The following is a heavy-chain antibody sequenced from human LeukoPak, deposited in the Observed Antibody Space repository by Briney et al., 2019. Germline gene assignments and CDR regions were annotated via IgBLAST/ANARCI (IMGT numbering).Heavy chain of an antibody. J-gene: IGHJ5*02. CDR2: INPNSGGT. V-gene: IGHV1-2*02. Sequence: ASVKVSCKTYGYTFIGYYLHWVRQAPGQGLEWMGWINPNSGGTNSAQKFQGRVIMTRDTSISTAYMDLSRLRSDDTAVYYCAREAPYSTSSDWFDPWGQGTLVTVSS. CDR3: AREAPYSTSSDWFDP. CDR1: GYTFIGYY. D-gene: IGHD6-6*01.